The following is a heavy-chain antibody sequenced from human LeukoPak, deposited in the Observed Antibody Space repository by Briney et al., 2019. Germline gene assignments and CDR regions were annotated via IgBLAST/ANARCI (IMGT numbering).Heavy chain of an antibody. Sequence: ASVKVSCKASGYTFTSYYIHWVRQAPGQGLQWMGIINPSGGSTSYAQRFQGRLTVTRDTSTSTFYMELSSLRSEDTAVYYCARGTASMNYYDSSGYYPDVYYFDYWGQGALVTVSS. CDR3: ARGTASMNYYDSSGYYPDVYYFDY. J-gene: IGHJ4*02. CDR2: INPSGGST. D-gene: IGHD3-22*01. CDR1: GYTFTSYY. V-gene: IGHV1-46*01.